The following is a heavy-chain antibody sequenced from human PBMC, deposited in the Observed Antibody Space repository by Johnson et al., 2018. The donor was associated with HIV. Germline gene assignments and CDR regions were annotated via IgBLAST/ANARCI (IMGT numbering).Heavy chain of an antibody. CDR1: GFTFSSYG. J-gene: IGHJ3*02. CDR3: ARDLPENDAFDI. CDR2: IRYDGSNK. Sequence: QVQLVESGGGLVQPGGSLRLSCAASGFTFSSYGMHWVRQAPGKGLEWVAFIRYDGSNKYYADSVKGRFTISRDNSKNTLYLQMNSLRAEDTAVYYCARDLPENDAFDIWGQGTMVTVSS. V-gene: IGHV3-30*02.